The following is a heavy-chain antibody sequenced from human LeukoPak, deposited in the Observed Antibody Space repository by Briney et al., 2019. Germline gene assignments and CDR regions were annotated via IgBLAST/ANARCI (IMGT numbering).Heavy chain of an antibody. Sequence: GGSLRLSCAASEFTLSDHYMDWVRQAPGKGLEWVARIRNKANSYTTEYAASVKGRFTISRDDSKNSLYLQMNSLKTEDTAVYYCATYSGSYGPHPTFDYWGQGTMVTVSS. CDR1: EFTLSDHY. CDR3: ATYSGSYGPHPTFDY. CDR2: IRNKANSYTT. D-gene: IGHD1-26*01. J-gene: IGHJ4*02. V-gene: IGHV3-72*01.